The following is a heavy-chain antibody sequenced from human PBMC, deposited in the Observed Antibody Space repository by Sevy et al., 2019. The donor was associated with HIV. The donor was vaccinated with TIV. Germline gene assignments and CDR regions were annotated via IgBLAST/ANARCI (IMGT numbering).Heavy chain of an antibody. CDR2: ISWNSRNI. D-gene: IGHD2-21*02. CDR3: AKDINRGCDGINCYPYYYYFYGLDV. J-gene: IGHJ6*02. V-gene: IGHV3-9*01. Sequence: SLKISCAASGFSFNDHAMHWVRQVPGKGLEWVSGISWNSRNIGYADSVKGRFTISRDNANHFLYLEMNSLRPEDTAFYYCAKDINRGCDGINCYPYYYYFYGLDVWGQGTTVTVSS. CDR1: GFSFNDHA.